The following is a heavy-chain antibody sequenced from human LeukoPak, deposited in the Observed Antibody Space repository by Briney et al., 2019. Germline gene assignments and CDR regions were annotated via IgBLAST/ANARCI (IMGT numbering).Heavy chain of an antibody. CDR1: GFRSGDYW. J-gene: IGHJ4*02. CDR3: ARDRFDYVWGIFRRSWGGFDY. V-gene: IGHV3-74*01. Sequence: PGGSLTLSCTASGFRSGDYWMHCFRHAPGKGLVWVSRIKTDGSATIYADSLKGRFTISGDNAKNKVYLEMNSLRAEDTAVYNCARDRFDYVWGIFRRSWGGFDYWGQGAQVTVSS. D-gene: IGHD3-16*02. CDR2: IKTDGSAT.